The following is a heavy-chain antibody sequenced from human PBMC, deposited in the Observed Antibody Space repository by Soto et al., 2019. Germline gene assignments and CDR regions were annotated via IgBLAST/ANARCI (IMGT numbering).Heavy chain of an antibody. CDR2: ISSSSSYI. D-gene: IGHD3-16*01. Sequence: PGGSLRLSCAASGFTFSSYSMNWVRQAPGKGLEWVSSISSSSSYIYYADSVKGRFTISRDNAKNSLYLQMNSLRAEDTAVYYCARDLGGDYYYYGMDVWGQGNTVTVSS. V-gene: IGHV3-21*01. CDR1: GFTFSSYS. CDR3: ARDLGGDYYYYGMDV. J-gene: IGHJ6*02.